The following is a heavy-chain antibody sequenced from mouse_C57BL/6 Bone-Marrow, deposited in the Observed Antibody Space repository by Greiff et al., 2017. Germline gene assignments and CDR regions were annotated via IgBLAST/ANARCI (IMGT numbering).Heavy chain of an antibody. J-gene: IGHJ1*03. D-gene: IGHD2-4*01. CDR1: GFSLSTSGMG. V-gene: IGHV8-12*01. CDR2: IYWDDDK. CDR3: ARRVYDYDRDWYFDV. Sequence: QVTLKVSGPGILQSSPTLSLSCSFSGFSLSTSGMGVSWIRQPSGKGLEWLAHIYWDDDKRYNPSLKSPPTISKDTSRNQVFLKITSVDTAGTATYYCARRVYDYDRDWYFDVWGTGTTVTVSS.